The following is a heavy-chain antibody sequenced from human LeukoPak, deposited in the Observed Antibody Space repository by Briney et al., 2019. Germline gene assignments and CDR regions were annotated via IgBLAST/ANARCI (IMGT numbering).Heavy chain of an antibody. V-gene: IGHV5-51*01. CDR1: GYSFTSYW. D-gene: IGHD3-3*01. CDR3: ARSGFSIFGVVNQFDP. CDR2: IYPGDSDT. Sequence: PGGYLRLSCKGSGYSFTSYWIGWVRQMPGKGLEWMGIIYPGDSDTRYSPSFQGQVTISADKSISTAYLQWSSLKASDTAMYYRARSGFSIFGVVNQFDPWGQGTLVTVSS. J-gene: IGHJ5*02.